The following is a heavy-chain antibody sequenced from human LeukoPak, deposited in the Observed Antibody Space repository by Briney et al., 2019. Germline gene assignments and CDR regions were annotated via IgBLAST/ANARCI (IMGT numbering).Heavy chain of an antibody. CDR3: ARQSFDYDFWSGYYPNWFDP. CDR2: IYPGDSDT. D-gene: IGHD3-3*01. J-gene: IGHJ5*02. Sequence: GESLKISCKGSGYSFTSYWIGWVRQMPGKGLEWMGIIYPGDSDTRYSPSFQGQVTISADKSISTAYLQWSSLKASDTAMYYCARQSFDYDFWSGYYPNWFDPRGQGTLVTVSS. V-gene: IGHV5-51*01. CDR1: GYSFTSYW.